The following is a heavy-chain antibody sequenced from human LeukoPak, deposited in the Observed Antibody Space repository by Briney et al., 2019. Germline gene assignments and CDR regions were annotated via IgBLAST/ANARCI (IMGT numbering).Heavy chain of an antibody. J-gene: IGHJ6*02. CDR3: ARGGYDFVYYYYGMDV. D-gene: IGHD3-3*01. CDR1: GYIFISYY. V-gene: IGHV1-2*06. Sequence: GASVKVSCKASGYIFISYYIHWVRQAPGQGLEWMGRINPNSGGTNYAQKFQGRVTMTRDTSISTAYMELSRLRSDDTAVYYCARGGYDFVYYYYGMDVWGQGTTVTVSS. CDR2: INPNSGGT.